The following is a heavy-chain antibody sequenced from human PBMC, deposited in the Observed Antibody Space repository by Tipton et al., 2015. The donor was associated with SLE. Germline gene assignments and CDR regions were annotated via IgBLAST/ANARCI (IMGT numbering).Heavy chain of an antibody. Sequence: GLVKPSETLSLTCTVSAFSISSSYYWGWIRQAPGKGLEWIGSIYHSGTTYYSPSLKSRVTISVDTSKNQFSLKLSSATAADTAVYYCAREYIWTYAPAGWFDPWGQGTLVTVSS. CDR2: IYHSGTT. V-gene: IGHV4-38-2*02. CDR1: AFSISSSYY. D-gene: IGHD3-9*01. CDR3: AREYIWTYAPAGWFDP. J-gene: IGHJ5*02.